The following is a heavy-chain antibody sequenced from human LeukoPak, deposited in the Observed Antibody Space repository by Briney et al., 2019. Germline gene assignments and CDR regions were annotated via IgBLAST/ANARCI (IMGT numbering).Heavy chain of an antibody. CDR3: AVSYGGNSGHDAFDI. Sequence: GGSLRLSCAASGFTFSSYGMHWVRQAPGKGLEWVAFIRYDGSNKYYADSVKGRFTISRDNSKHTLYLQMNSLRAEDTAVYYCAVSYGGNSGHDAFDIWGQGTMVTVSS. CDR1: GFTFSSYG. J-gene: IGHJ3*02. CDR2: IRYDGSNK. V-gene: IGHV3-30*02. D-gene: IGHD4-23*01.